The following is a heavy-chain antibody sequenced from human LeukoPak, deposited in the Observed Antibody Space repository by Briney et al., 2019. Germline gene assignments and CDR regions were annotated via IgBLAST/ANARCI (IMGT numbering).Heavy chain of an antibody. D-gene: IGHD6-13*01. CDR1: GITFRNYW. Sequence: PGGSLRLSCAASGITFRNYWIHWVRQGLGKGLVWVSRINSDGSSTSYADSVKGRFTISRDNSKNTLYLQMNSLRAEDTAVYYCAREFIAAAGTRGSAYSYYMDVWGKGTSVAVSS. J-gene: IGHJ6*03. CDR2: INSDGSST. V-gene: IGHV3-74*01. CDR3: AREFIAAAGTRGSAYSYYMDV.